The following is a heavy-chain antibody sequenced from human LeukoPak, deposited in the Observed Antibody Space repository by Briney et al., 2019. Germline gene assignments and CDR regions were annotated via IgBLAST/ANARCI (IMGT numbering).Heavy chain of an antibody. Sequence: PGGSLRLSCAASGFTFSSYAMNWVRQAPGKGLEWVSGIGYTGDSTFYADSVKGRFTVSRDSSKNTLFLHMNSLRAEDTALYYCARLHSFSNLDYWGQGTLVTVSS. D-gene: IGHD5-18*01. J-gene: IGHJ4*02. CDR2: IGYTGDST. V-gene: IGHV3-23*01. CDR1: GFTFSSYA. CDR3: ARLHSFSNLDY.